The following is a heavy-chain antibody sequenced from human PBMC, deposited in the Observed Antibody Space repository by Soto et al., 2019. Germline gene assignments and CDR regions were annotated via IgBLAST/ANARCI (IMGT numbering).Heavy chain of an antibody. CDR3: ARDLEQWLVGTGYYYYMDV. CDR2: IKQDGSEK. Sequence: GGSLRLSCAASGFTFSSYWMSWVRQAPGKGLERVANIKQDGSEKYYVDSVKSRFTISRDNAKNSLYLQMNSLRVEDTAVYYCARDLEQWLVGTGYYYYMDVWGKGTTVTVSS. CDR1: GFTFSSYW. V-gene: IGHV3-7*01. J-gene: IGHJ6*03. D-gene: IGHD6-19*01.